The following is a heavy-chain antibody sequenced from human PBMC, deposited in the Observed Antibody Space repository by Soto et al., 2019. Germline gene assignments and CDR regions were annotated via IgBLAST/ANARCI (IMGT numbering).Heavy chain of an antibody. V-gene: IGHV4-39*01. CDR1: GGSISSSSYY. Sequence: SEPLSLTCTVSGGSISSSSYYWGWIRQPPGKGLEWIGSIYYSGSTYYNPSLKSRVTISVDTSKNQFSLKLSSVTAADTAVYYCARRGYYDSSGYYPDYFDYWGQGTLVTVSS. J-gene: IGHJ4*02. D-gene: IGHD3-22*01. CDR2: IYYSGST. CDR3: ARRGYYDSSGYYPDYFDY.